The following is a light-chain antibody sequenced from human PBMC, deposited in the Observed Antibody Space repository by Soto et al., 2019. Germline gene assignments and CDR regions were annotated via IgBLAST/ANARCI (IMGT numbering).Light chain of an antibody. CDR2: EVS. J-gene: IGLJ1*01. V-gene: IGLV2-8*01. CDR3: SSYAGSNNFDV. Sequence: QSALTQPPSASGSPGQSVTISCTGTSSDVGGYNYVSWYQQHPGKAPKLMIYEVSKRPSGVPDRFSGSKSGNTASLTVSGLQAEDEADCYCSSYAGSNNFDVFGTGTKVTV. CDR1: SSDVGGYNY.